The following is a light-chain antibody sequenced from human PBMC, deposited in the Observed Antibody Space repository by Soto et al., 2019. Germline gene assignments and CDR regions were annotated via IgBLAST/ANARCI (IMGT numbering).Light chain of an antibody. CDR1: QSLLHADGQTY. CDR2: RVS. V-gene: IGKV2-24*01. J-gene: IGKJ2*01. CDR3: MQAPHYRPYT. Sequence: DVVLTQIPLSSLVTVGQSASISCRSSQSLLHADGQTYLSWFHQKPGQPPRLLIHRVSNRFSGVLDRINGSGAGTDFTRPISWVAPGDVGIYFCMQAPHYRPYTFGQGTKLEI.